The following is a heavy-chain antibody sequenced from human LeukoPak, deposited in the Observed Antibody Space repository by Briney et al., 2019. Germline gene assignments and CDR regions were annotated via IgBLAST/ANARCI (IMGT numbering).Heavy chain of an antibody. D-gene: IGHD3/OR15-3a*01. CDR1: GFTFSSYW. Sequence: GGSLRLSCAASGFTFSSYWMTWVRQAPGKGLEWVANIKQDGSEEYYVDSVKGRFAISRDNAKNSLYLEMNSLRAEDTAVYYCARDGLGSAFDYWGQGTLVTVSS. V-gene: IGHV3-7*01. J-gene: IGHJ4*02. CDR2: IKQDGSEE. CDR3: ARDGLGSAFDY.